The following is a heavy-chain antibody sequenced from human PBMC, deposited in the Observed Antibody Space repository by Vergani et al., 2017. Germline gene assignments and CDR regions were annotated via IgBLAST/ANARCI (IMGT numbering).Heavy chain of an antibody. Sequence: EVQLVESGGVVVQPGGSLRLSCAASGFTFDDYTMHWVRHAPGKGLEWVSLISWDGGSTYYADSVKGRFTISRDNSKNSLYLQMNSLRTEDTALYYCAKEKNYYGSGSRTRFDYWGQGTLVTVSS. V-gene: IGHV3-43*01. D-gene: IGHD3-10*01. CDR1: GFTFDDYT. J-gene: IGHJ4*02. CDR2: ISWDGGST. CDR3: AKEKNYYGSGSRTRFDY.